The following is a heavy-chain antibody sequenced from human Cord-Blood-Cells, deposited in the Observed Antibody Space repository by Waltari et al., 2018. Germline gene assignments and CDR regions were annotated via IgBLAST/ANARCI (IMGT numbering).Heavy chain of an antibody. CDR3: ARYLDSSSWYDY. Sequence: QVQLQQWGAGLLKPSETLSLTCAVYGGSFSGYYWSWIRQPPGKGLEWIGEINHSGSTNYIPSLKSRVTISVDTSKNQFSLKLSSVTAADTAVYYCARYLDSSSWYDYWGQGTLVTVSS. CDR1: GGSFSGYY. J-gene: IGHJ4*02. CDR2: INHSGST. D-gene: IGHD6-13*01. V-gene: IGHV4-34*01.